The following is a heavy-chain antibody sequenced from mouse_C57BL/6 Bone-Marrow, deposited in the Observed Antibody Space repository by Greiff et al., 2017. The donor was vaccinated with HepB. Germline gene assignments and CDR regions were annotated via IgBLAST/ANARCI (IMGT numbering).Heavy chain of an antibody. CDR1: GYTFTSYW. CDR2: IHPNSGST. V-gene: IGHV1-64*01. J-gene: IGHJ2*01. D-gene: IGHD2-1*01. CDR3: ARCYYGNYRDY. Sequence: QVQLQQPGAELVKPGASVKLSCKASGYTFTSYWKHWVKQRPGQGLEWIGMIHPNSGSTNYNEKFKSKATLTVDKSSSTAYMQLSSLTSEDSAVYYCARCYYGNYRDYWGQGTTLTVSS.